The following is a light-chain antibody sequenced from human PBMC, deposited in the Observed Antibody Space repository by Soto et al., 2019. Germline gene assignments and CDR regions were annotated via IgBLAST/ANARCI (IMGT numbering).Light chain of an antibody. J-gene: IGLJ1*01. CDR3: QSYDSSLSVYV. V-gene: IGLV1-40*01. Sequence: QSVLTHPPSVSGAPGQRVTISCTGSSSDIGAGYDVHWYQQLPGTAPRLLIYANINRPSGVPDRFSGSKSGTSASLAITGLQADDEADYYCQSYDSSLSVYVFGTGTKVTVL. CDR1: SSDIGAGYD. CDR2: ANI.